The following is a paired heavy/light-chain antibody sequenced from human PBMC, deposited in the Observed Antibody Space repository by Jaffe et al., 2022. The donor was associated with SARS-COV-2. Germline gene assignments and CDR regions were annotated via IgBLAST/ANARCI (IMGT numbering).Heavy chain of an antibody. CDR2: INTDTGNP. CDR1: GYALTAFP. V-gene: IGHV7-4-1*02. D-gene: IGHD3-10*01. Sequence: QLVQSGSELRKPGASVTISCKAFGYALTAFPINWVRQAPGRGLEWMGWINTDTGNPTYAQDFTGRFVFSLDTSVNTAYLKISSLKAEDTATYYCAVTPGRRFGVSALDPWGQGTLITVSS. CDR3: AVTPGRRFGVSALDP. J-gene: IGHJ5*02.
Light chain of an antibody. J-gene: IGLJ2*01. Sequence: QSVLTQPPSASGTPGQGVTLSCSGNSSNIGRDWVYWYQQLPGTAPKLLMYKSNERASGVPLRFSASKSGTSASLAISDLWSEDEADYYCAAWDASLSRLVFGGGTKLTVL. CDR1: SSNIGRDW. CDR2: KSN. V-gene: IGLV1-47*03. CDR3: AAWDASLSRLV.